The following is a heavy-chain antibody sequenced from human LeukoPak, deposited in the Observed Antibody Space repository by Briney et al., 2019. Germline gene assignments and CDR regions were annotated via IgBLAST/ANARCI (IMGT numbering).Heavy chain of an antibody. J-gene: IGHJ6*02. CDR2: ISGSGSTI. D-gene: IGHD6-13*01. CDR3: ARDKPRYSSSWYLYYYYGMDV. V-gene: IGHV3-48*01. Sequence: GGSLRLSCAASGFTFSSYSMNWVRQAPGKGLEWVSYISGSGSTIYYADSVKGRFTISRDSAKNSLYLQMNSLRAEDTAVYYCARDKPRYSSSWYLYYYYGMDVWGQGTTVTVSS. CDR1: GFTFSSYS.